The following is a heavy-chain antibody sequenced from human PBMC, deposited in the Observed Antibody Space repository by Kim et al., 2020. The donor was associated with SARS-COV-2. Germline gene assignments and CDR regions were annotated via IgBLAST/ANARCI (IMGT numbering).Heavy chain of an antibody. CDR3: ARDRPPLTMIGNYFDY. V-gene: IGHV4-39*07. J-gene: IGHJ4*02. D-gene: IGHD3-22*01. CDR2: IYYSGST. CDR1: GGSISSSSYY. Sequence: SETLSLTCTVSGGSISSSSYYWGWIRQPPGKGLEWIGSIYYSGSTYYNPSLKSRVTISVDTSKNQFSLKLSSVTAADTAVYYCARDRPPLTMIGNYFDYWGQGTLVTVSS.